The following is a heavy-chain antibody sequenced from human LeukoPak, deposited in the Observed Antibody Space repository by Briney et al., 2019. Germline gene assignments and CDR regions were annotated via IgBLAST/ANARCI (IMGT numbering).Heavy chain of an antibody. Sequence: GGSRRLSCAASGFTFSANPMSWVRQAPGKGLDWVSSIIGNGDYTYYADSVKGRLTISRDNSKNTLYVQVNSLRAEDTAVYYCAKGAETKPFDCWGEGTLVTVSS. CDR2: IIGNGDYT. J-gene: IGHJ4*02. V-gene: IGHV3-23*01. CDR3: AKGAETKPFDC. CDR1: GFTFSANP. D-gene: IGHD1-7*01.